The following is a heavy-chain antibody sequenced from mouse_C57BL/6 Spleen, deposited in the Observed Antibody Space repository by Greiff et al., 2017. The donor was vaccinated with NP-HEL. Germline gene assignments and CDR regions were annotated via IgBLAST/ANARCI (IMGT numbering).Heavy chain of an antibody. Sequence: QVQLKQSGAELAKPGASVKLSCKASGYTFTSYWMHWVKQRPGQGLEWIGYINPSSGYTKYNQKFKDKATLTADKSSSTAYMQLSSLTYEDSAVYYCASAADGYYLFAYWGQGALVTVSA. J-gene: IGHJ3*01. CDR3: ASAADGYYLFAY. V-gene: IGHV1-7*01. CDR2: INPSSGYT. CDR1: GYTFTSYW. D-gene: IGHD2-3*01.